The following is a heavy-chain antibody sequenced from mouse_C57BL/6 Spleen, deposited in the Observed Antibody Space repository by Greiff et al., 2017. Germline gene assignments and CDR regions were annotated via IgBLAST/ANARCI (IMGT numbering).Heavy chain of an antibody. V-gene: IGHV1-22*01. D-gene: IGHD1-1*01. CDR1: GYTFTDYN. CDR3: ARGLITTVVAKEAWFAY. J-gene: IGHJ3*01. CDR2: INPNNGGT. Sequence: VQLQQSGPELVKPGASVKMSCKASGYTFTDYNMHWVKQSHGKSLEWIGYINPNNGGTSYNQKFKGKATLTVNKSSSTAYMELRSLTSEDSAVYYCARGLITTVVAKEAWFAYWGQGTLVTVSA.